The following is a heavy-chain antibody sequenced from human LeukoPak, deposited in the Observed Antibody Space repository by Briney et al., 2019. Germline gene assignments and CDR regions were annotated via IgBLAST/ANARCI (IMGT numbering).Heavy chain of an antibody. J-gene: IGHJ3*02. CDR2: IGTAGDT. CDR3: ARGYYYDSSLISDGDAFDI. Sequence: GGSLRLSCAASGFTFSSYDMHWVRQATGKGLEWVSAIGTAGDTYYPGSVKGRFTISRENAKNSLYLQMNSLRAGDTAVYYCARGYYYDSSLISDGDAFDIWGQGTMVTVSS. CDR1: GFTFSSYD. V-gene: IGHV3-13*01. D-gene: IGHD3-22*01.